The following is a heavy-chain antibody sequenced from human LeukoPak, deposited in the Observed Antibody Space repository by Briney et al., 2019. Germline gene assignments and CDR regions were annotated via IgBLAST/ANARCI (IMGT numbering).Heavy chain of an antibody. CDR3: AKGKTGSYYSRSYYMDV. V-gene: IGHV3-48*03. CDR2: VSGSGTST. J-gene: IGHJ6*03. D-gene: IGHD3-10*01. CDR1: GFTFSSYA. Sequence: SGGSLRLSCVASGFTFSSYAINWVRQAPGMRLEWVSFVSGSGTSTYYADSVKGRFTISRDNAKNSLYLQMNSLRAEDTAVYYCAKGKTGSYYSRSYYMDVWGKGTTVTISS.